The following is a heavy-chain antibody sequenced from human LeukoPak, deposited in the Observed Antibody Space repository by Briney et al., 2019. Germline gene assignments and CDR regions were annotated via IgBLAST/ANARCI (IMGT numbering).Heavy chain of an antibody. Sequence: VKVSCKASGGTFSSYAISWVRQAPGQGLEWMGRIIPILGIANYAQKFQGRVTITADKSTSTAYMELSSLRSEDTAVYYCGRGGGYYYGSGSYYKNYYGMDVWGQGTTVTVSS. D-gene: IGHD3-10*01. CDR2: IIPILGIA. J-gene: IGHJ6*02. CDR3: GRGGGYYYGSGSYYKNYYGMDV. CDR1: GGTFSSYA. V-gene: IGHV1-69*04.